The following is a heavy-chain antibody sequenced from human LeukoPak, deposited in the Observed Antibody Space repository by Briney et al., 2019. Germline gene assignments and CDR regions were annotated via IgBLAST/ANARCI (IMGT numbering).Heavy chain of an antibody. D-gene: IGHD3-22*01. J-gene: IGHJ6*03. CDR3: ARDYYDSSGQPKGNYYYYMDV. Sequence: ASVKVSCKASGYTFTSYGISWVRQVPGQGLEWMGWINAYNGNTNYAQKLQGRVTMTTDTSTSTAYMELRSLRSDDTAVYYCARDYYDSSGQPKGNYYYYMDVWGKGTTVTVSS. V-gene: IGHV1-18*01. CDR2: INAYNGNT. CDR1: GYTFTSYG.